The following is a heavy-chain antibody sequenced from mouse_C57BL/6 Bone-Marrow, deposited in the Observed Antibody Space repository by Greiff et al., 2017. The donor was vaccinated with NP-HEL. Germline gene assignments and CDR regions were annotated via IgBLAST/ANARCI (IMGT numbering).Heavy chain of an antibody. CDR1: GFTFSDYY. J-gene: IGHJ3*01. CDR2: ISNGGGST. D-gene: IGHD2-5*01. CDR3: ARRDSTAWFAY. V-gene: IGHV5-12*01. Sequence: EVKVVESGGGLVQPGGSLKLSCAASGFTFSDYYMYWVRQTPEKRLEWVAYISNGGGSTYYPDTVKGRFTISRDNAKNTLYLQMSRLKSEDTAMYYCARRDSTAWFAYWGQGTLVTVSA.